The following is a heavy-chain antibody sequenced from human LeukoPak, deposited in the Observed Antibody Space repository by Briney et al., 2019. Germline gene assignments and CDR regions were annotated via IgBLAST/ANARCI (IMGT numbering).Heavy chain of an antibody. J-gene: IGHJ6*03. CDR3: ARVYSGSYPAYYYYYYMDV. CDR1: GFTFSSYA. D-gene: IGHD1-26*01. CDR2: ISGSGGST. Sequence: GGSLRLSCAASGFTFSSYAMSWVRQAPGKGLEWVSAISGSGGSTYYADSVKGRFTISRDNSKNTLYLQMNSLRAEDTAVYYCARVYSGSYPAYYYYYYMDVWGKGTTVTISS. V-gene: IGHV3-23*01.